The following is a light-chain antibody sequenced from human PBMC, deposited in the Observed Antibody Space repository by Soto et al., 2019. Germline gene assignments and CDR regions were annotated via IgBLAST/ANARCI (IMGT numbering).Light chain of an antibody. CDR1: SSDVGAYND. Sequence: QSALTQPPSASGSPGQSVTISCTGTSSDVGAYNDVSWYQHHPGKAPKLLVYEVNKRPSGVPDRFSGSKSGNTASLTVSGLQAEDEADYYCTSHAGTINFPYIFGTGTKVTVL. CDR2: EVN. V-gene: IGLV2-8*01. J-gene: IGLJ1*01. CDR3: TSHAGTINFPYI.